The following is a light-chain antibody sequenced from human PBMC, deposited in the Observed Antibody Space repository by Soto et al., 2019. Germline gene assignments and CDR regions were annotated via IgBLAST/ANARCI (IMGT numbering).Light chain of an antibody. CDR2: TTS. CDR1: QSISSW. J-gene: IGKJ1*01. CDR3: QHYKDYAWT. Sequence: DIHLTQSPSTLSASVGDRITITCRASQSISSWLAWYQHKPGKAPKRLIYTTSRLESGVPSRFSGSGSGTEFTLTISSLQPDDFATYYCQHYKDYAWTFGQGTKVEIK. V-gene: IGKV1-5*03.